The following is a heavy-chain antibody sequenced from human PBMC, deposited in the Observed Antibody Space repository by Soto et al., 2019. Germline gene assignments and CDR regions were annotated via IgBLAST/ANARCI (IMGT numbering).Heavy chain of an antibody. J-gene: IGHJ4*02. Sequence: QVQLVQSGPEMKKPGASVKLSCKASGITYNTYAIHWVRQAPGQGLEWMGWINAGNGDTRISQNFQGRVTLTRDTSASTVCMDLDSLKSEDTGVYYCARAISGYVTWGQGTLVTVSS. CDR3: ARAISGYVT. V-gene: IGHV1-3*01. CDR2: INAGNGDT. CDR1: GITYNTYA. D-gene: IGHD5-12*01.